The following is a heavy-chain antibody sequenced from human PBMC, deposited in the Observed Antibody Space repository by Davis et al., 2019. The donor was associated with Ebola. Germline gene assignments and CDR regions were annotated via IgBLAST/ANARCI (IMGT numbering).Heavy chain of an antibody. CDR1: GGSTSPYY. V-gene: IGHV4-59*08. CDR3: ARSYGAAPFDY. D-gene: IGHD4/OR15-4a*01. Sequence: MPSETLSLTCTVPGGSTSPYYWSWIRQPPGKGLEWFGYIYYSGSTKYNLSLKGRVAISVDTSKNQFSLKLSSVTAADTAVYYCARSYGAAPFDYWGQGTLVTVSS. CDR2: IYYSGST. J-gene: IGHJ4*02.